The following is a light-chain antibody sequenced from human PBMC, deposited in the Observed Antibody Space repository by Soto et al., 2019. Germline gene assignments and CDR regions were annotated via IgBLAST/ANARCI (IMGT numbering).Light chain of an antibody. Sequence: EIVLTQSPATLSLSPGERATLSCRASQSVSSNLAWYQQKPGQAPRLLIYDASNRATGIPARFSGSGSGTDFTLTISSLEAEDVAFYYCQKRSHWPITFGQGTRLEIK. J-gene: IGKJ5*01. CDR2: DAS. CDR1: QSVSSN. CDR3: QKRSHWPIT. V-gene: IGKV3-11*01.